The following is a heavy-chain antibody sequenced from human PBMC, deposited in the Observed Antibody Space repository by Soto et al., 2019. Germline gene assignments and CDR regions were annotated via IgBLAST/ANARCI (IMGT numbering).Heavy chain of an antibody. CDR1: GGTFSSYA. CDR2: IIPIFGTA. V-gene: IGHV1-69*12. D-gene: IGHD6-19*01. J-gene: IGHJ6*02. Sequence: QVQLVQSGAEVKKPGSSVKVSCKASGGTFSSYAISWVRQAPGQGLEWMGGIIPIFGTANYAQKFQGRVTITADESTSTADMELSSLRSEDTAVYYCVRVRVAGTDYYYCGMDVWGQGTTVTVSS. CDR3: VRVRVAGTDYYYCGMDV.